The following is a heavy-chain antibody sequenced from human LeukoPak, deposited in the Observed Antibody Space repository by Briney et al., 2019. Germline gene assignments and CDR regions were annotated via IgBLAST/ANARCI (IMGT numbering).Heavy chain of an antibody. D-gene: IGHD1-26*01. CDR1: GYTFTGYY. V-gene: IGHV1-2*02. CDR3: AKEVGATTGRAFDI. J-gene: IGHJ3*02. CDR2: INPNSGGT. Sequence: ASVKVSCKASGYTFTGYYVHWVRQAPGQGLEWMGWINPNSGGTNYAQKFQGRVTMTRDTSISTAYMELSRLRSDDTAVYYCAKEVGATTGRAFDIWGQGTMVTVSS.